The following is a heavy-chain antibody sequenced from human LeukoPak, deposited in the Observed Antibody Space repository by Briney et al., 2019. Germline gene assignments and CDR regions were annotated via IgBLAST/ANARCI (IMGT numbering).Heavy chain of an antibody. CDR1: GGSISSYY. D-gene: IGHD5-18*01. Sequence: SETLSLTCTVSGGSISSYYWSWIRQPPGKGLEWIGYVYYSGSTNYNPTLKSRVTISVDTSKNQFSLKLRSVTAADTAIYYCAGERRDTWVQLDYWGQGALVTVFS. CDR2: VYYSGST. V-gene: IGHV4-59*01. J-gene: IGHJ4*02. CDR3: AGERRDTWVQLDY.